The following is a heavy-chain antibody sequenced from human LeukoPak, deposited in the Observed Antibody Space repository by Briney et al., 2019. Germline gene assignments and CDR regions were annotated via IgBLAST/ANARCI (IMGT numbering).Heavy chain of an antibody. CDR2: INTNTGNP. J-gene: IGHJ5*02. Sequence: GASVKVSCKASGYTFTNYAMNWVRQAPGQGLEWMGWINTNTGNPTYAQGFTGRFVFSLDTSVSTAYLQISSLKAEDTAVYYCARAGSSGSLTWNNWFDPWGQGTLVTVSS. V-gene: IGHV7-4-1*02. CDR1: GYTFTNYA. CDR3: ARAGSSGSLTWNNWFDP. D-gene: IGHD6-19*01.